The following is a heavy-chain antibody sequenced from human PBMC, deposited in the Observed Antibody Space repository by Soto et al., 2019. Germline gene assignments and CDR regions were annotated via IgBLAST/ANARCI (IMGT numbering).Heavy chain of an antibody. D-gene: IGHD3-10*01. CDR2: ISYDGSNK. V-gene: IGHV3-30*18. Sequence: QVQLVESGGGVVQPGRSLRLSCAASGFTFSSYGMHWVRQAPGKGLEWVAVISYDGSNKYYADSVKGRFTISRDNSKNTLYLLMNSLRAEDTAVYYCAKAPTLWFGELANWGQGTLVTVSS. J-gene: IGHJ4*02. CDR3: AKAPTLWFGELAN. CDR1: GFTFSSYG.